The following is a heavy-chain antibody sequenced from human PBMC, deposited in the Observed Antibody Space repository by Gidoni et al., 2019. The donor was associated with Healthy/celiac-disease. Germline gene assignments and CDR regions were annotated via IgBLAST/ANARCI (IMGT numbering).Heavy chain of an antibody. D-gene: IGHD6-19*01. V-gene: IGHV3-23*04. CDR2: ISGSGGST. CDR3: AKVLGLEAFIPFDY. J-gene: IGHJ4*02. CDR1: VFAFTSYA. Sequence: EVQLVWSGGGLVQPGWCLRLSCAASVFAFTSYAMSWVGQAPGKGLEWVSAISGSGGSTYYADSVKGRFTIARDNSKNTLYMQMNSLRAEDTAVYYCAKVLGLEAFIPFDYWGQGTLVTVSS.